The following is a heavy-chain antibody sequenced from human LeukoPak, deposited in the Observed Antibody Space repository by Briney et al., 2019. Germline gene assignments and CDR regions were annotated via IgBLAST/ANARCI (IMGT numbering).Heavy chain of an antibody. CDR3: ARDAWRRAFNYGMDV. CDR1: GFTFYDYA. CDR2: ISWISGNI. D-gene: IGHD5-12*01. Sequence: GRSLRLSCAASGFTFYDYATHWVWQAPGKGLEWVAGISWISGNIGYAESVKGRFTISRDNAENSLHLQMNSLRTEDTALYFCARDAWRRAFNYGMDVWGQGTTVAVSS. V-gene: IGHV3-9*01. J-gene: IGHJ6*02.